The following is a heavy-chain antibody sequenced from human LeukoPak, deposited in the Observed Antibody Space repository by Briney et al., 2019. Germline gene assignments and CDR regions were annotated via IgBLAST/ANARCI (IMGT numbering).Heavy chain of an antibody. CDR1: GYSFTSYW. CDR3: AEIGGTYYSPTIDY. J-gene: IGHJ4*02. V-gene: IGHV5-51*01. D-gene: IGHD1-26*01. Sequence: GESLQISSNGSGYSFTSYWIGWVRQLPGKGLEWMGIIYPGDSDTRYSPSFQGKVTISADKSISTAHLQWSSVKASDTAMYYCAEIGGTYYSPTIDYWGQGTLVTVSS. CDR2: IYPGDSDT.